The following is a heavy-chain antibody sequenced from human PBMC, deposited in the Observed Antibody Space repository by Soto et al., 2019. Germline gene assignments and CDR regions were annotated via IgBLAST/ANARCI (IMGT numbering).Heavy chain of an antibody. CDR3: ARDLSSGYYFDY. CDR1: GGTFSSYA. V-gene: IGHV1-69*13. CDR2: IIPFFGTA. Sequence: SVKVSCKASGGTFSSYAISWVRQAPGQGLEWMGGIIPFFGTANYAQKFQGRVTITADESTSTAYMELSSLRSEDTAVYYCARDLSSGYYFDYWGQGTLVTVSS. J-gene: IGHJ4*02. D-gene: IGHD6-19*01.